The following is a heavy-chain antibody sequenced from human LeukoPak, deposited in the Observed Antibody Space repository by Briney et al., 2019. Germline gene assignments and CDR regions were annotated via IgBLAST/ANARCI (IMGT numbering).Heavy chain of an antibody. CDR3: ASGLAVAGTPVYYYYYGMDV. CDR1: GGTFSSYA. J-gene: IGHJ6*02. D-gene: IGHD6-19*01. V-gene: IGHV1-69*13. Sequence: GASVTVSCKASGGTFSSYAISWVRQAPGQGLEWMGGIIPIFGTANYAQKFQGRVTITADESTSTAYMELSSLRSEDTAVYYCASGLAVAGTPVYYYYYGMDVWGQGTTVTVSS. CDR2: IIPIFGTA.